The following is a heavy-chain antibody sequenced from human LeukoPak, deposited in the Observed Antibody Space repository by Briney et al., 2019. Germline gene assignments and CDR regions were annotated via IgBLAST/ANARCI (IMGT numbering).Heavy chain of an antibody. Sequence: GGSLRLSCAASGFTFSSYAMSWVRQAPGKGLEWVSAISGSGGSTYYADSVKGRFTISRDNSKNTLYLQMNSLRAEDTAVYYCAKDLGYSYDSGGYYYYWGQGTLVTVSS. V-gene: IGHV3-23*01. CDR3: AKDLGYSYDSGGYYYY. J-gene: IGHJ4*02. CDR2: ISGSGGST. CDR1: GFTFSSYA. D-gene: IGHD3-22*01.